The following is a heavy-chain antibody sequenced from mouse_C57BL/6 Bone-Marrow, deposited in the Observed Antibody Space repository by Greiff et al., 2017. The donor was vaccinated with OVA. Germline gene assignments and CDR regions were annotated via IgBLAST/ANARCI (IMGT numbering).Heavy chain of an antibody. V-gene: IGHV1-15*01. CDR3: TRRIYYYGSTWFAY. D-gene: IGHD1-1*01. CDR2: IDPETGGT. CDR1: GYTFTDYE. J-gene: IGHJ3*01. Sequence: LVESGAELVRPGASVTLSCKASGYTFTDYEMHWVKQTPVHGLEWIGAIDPETGGTAYNQKFKGKAILTADKSSSTAYMELRSLTSEDSAVYYCTRRIYYYGSTWFAYWGQGTLVTVSA.